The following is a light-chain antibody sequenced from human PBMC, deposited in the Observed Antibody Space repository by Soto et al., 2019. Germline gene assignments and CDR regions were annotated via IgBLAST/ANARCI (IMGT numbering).Light chain of an antibody. V-gene: IGKV3-15*01. CDR2: DAS. CDR3: QQYNNWPPWT. CDR1: QSVSNN. Sequence: ILMTQSPATLSVSPGERATLSCRASQSVSNNLAWYQQKPGQAHRLLIYDASARATGIPARFSGSGSGTEFTLTISGLQSEDFAVYYCQQYNNWPPWTFGKGTKVEIK. J-gene: IGKJ1*01.